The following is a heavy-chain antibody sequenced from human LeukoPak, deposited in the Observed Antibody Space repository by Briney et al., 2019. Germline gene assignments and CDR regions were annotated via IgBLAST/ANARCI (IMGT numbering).Heavy chain of an antibody. J-gene: IGHJ4*02. CDR3: ASYCTDGVCYAV. CDR2: IIPILGIA. CDR1: GGTVSSYA. D-gene: IGHD2-8*01. Sequence: EASVKVSCKASGGTVSSYAISGVRQAPGQGLEWMGRIIPILGIANYAQKFQGRVTITTDESTSTAYMELSSLRSEDTAVYYCASYCTDGVCYAVWGQGTLVTVSS. V-gene: IGHV1-69*04.